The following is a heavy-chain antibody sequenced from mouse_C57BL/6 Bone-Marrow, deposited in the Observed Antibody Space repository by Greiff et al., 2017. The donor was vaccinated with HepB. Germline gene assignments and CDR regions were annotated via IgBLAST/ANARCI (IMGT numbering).Heavy chain of an antibody. J-gene: IGHJ4*01. V-gene: IGHV2-2*01. CDR3: ACTHVYYAMDY. CDR1: GFSLTSYG. CDR2: IWSGGST. Sequence: VQLKQSGPGLVQPSQSLSITCTVSGFSLTSYGVHWVRQSPGKGLEWLGVIWSGGSTDYNAAFISSLSISKDNSKSQVVFKMNSLQADDTAIYYCACTHVYYAMDYWGQGTAVTVSS.